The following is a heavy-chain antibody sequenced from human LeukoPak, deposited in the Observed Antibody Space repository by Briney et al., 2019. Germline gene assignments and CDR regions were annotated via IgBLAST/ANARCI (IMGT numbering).Heavy chain of an antibody. J-gene: IGHJ5*02. CDR1: GFTFSDYY. Sequence: GGSLRLSCAASGFTFSDYYMLWIRQAPGKGLEWVSYISDSGSSIYYAASVKGRFTISRDNAENSLFLQMNSLRAEDTAVYYCARAYTNTWYFDGFDPWGQGTLVTVSS. CDR2: ISDSGSSI. V-gene: IGHV3-11*01. D-gene: IGHD6-13*01. CDR3: ARAYTNTWYFDGFDP.